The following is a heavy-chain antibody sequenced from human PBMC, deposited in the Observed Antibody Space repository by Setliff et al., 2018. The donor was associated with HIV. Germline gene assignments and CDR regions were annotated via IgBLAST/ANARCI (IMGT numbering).Heavy chain of an antibody. CDR1: GGSIGSYY. D-gene: IGHD1-26*01. V-gene: IGHV4-59*08. CDR2: DYYTGST. J-gene: IGHJ6*03. CDR3: ARRRPPPSGLYSAYYMDV. Sequence: SETLSLTCIVSGGSIGSYYWSWIRQSPGKGLEWIGYDYYTGSTNYNPSLKSRVTIGVDTSKNQFSLKLTSVTAADAAVYDCARRRPPPSGLYSAYYMDVWGTGTTVTVSS.